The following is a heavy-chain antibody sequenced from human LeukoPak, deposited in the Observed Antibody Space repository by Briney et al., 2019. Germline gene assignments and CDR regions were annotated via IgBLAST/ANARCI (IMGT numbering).Heavy chain of an antibody. V-gene: IGHV4-30-4*08. CDR3: ARGDYYDSSGYYSSVAFDI. CDR1: GGSISSGDYY. Sequence: SETLSLTCTVSGGSISSGDYYWSWIRQPPGKGLEWLGYIYYSGSTYYNPSLKSRVTISVDTSKNQFSLKLSSVTAADTAVYYCARGDYYDSSGYYSSVAFDIWGQGTMVTVSS. J-gene: IGHJ3*02. D-gene: IGHD3-22*01. CDR2: IYYSGST.